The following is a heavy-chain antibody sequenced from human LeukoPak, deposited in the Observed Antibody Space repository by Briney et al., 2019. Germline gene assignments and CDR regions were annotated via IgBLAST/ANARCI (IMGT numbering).Heavy chain of an antibody. Sequence: SETLSLTCAVSGYSISSGYYWGWIRQPPGKGLEWIGSIYHSGSTYYNPSLKSRVTMSVDTSKNQFSLKLSSVTAADTAVYYCARHGYIAVAGTVDYWGQGTLITVSS. CDR2: IYHSGST. J-gene: IGHJ4*02. D-gene: IGHD6-19*01. CDR1: GYSISSGYY. V-gene: IGHV4-38-2*01. CDR3: ARHGYIAVAGTVDY.